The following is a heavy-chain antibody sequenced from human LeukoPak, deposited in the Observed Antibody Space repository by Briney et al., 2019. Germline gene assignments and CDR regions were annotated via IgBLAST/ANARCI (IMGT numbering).Heavy chain of an antibody. CDR1: GFTFSNLW. Sequence: GGSLRLSCAASGFTFSNLWMSWVRQAPGKGLKWVANIKQDGSEKYYVDSVKGRFTISRHNAQNSLYLQMNSLRAEDTAIYYCATSTAAAGTDWGQGTLVTVSS. CDR2: IKQDGSEK. J-gene: IGHJ4*02. CDR3: ATSTAAAGTD. V-gene: IGHV3-7*03. D-gene: IGHD6-13*01.